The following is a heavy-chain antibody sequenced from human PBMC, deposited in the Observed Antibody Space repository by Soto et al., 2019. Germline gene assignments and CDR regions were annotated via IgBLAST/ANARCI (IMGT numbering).Heavy chain of an antibody. V-gene: IGHV1-69*01. Sequence: QVQLVQSGAEVKKPGSSVKVSCKASGGTFSSFAISWVRQAPGQGLEWMGGIIPIFGTANFAQKFQGRVTIAADESTSTAYMQLSSLRSEDTAVYYCARAWELARGRFDPRGQGTLVTVSS. J-gene: IGHJ5*02. CDR3: ARAWELARGRFDP. CDR2: IIPIFGTA. CDR1: GGTFSSFA. D-gene: IGHD1-1*01.